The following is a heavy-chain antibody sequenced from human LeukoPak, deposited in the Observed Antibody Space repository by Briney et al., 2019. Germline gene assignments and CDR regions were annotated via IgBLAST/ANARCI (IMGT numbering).Heavy chain of an antibody. CDR2: IYYSGST. D-gene: IGHD3-22*01. V-gene: IGHV4-30-4*08. CDR1: GGSISSGDYY. CDR3: ARTYYYDSSGYIHFDY. Sequence: PSETLSLTCTVSGGSISSGDYYWSWICQPPGKGLEWIGYIYYSGSTYYNPSLKSRVTISVDTSKNQFSLKLSSVTAADTAVYYCARTYYYDSSGYIHFDYWGQGTLVTVSS. J-gene: IGHJ4*02.